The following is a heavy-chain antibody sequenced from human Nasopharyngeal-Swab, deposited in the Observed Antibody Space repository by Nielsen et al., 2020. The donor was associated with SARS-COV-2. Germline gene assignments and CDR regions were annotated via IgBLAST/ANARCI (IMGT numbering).Heavy chain of an antibody. D-gene: IGHD2-2*01. CDR2: IDPSDSYT. CDR3: ARQGDIVVVPAASALDY. Sequence: VRQMPGKGLGWMGRIDPSDSYTNYSPSFQGHVTISADKSISTAYLQWSSLKASDTAMYYCARQGDIVVVPAASALDYWGQGTLVTVSS. V-gene: IGHV5-10-1*01. J-gene: IGHJ4*02.